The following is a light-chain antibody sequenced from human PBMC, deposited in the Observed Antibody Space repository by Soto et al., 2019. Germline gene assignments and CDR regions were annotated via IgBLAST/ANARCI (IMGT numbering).Light chain of an antibody. CDR1: SSDVGGYDY. CDR2: DVS. CDR3: SSYTSSSTVV. J-gene: IGLJ2*01. Sequence: QSALTQPRSVSGSPGQSVTISCTGTSSDVGGYDYVSWFQQHPDKAPKVMIYDVSKRPSGVPDRFSGSKSGNTASLTISGLRAEDEADYYCSSYTSSSTVVFGGGTKLTVL. V-gene: IGLV2-11*01.